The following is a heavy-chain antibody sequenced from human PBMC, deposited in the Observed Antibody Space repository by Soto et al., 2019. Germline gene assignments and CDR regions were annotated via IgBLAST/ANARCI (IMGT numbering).Heavy chain of an antibody. J-gene: IGHJ4*02. CDR2: ISGGGGSI. CDR3: AKDLMVAPGDYFGY. V-gene: IGHV3-23*01. D-gene: IGHD2-8*01. Sequence: EVQLLESGGGLVQPGGSLRLSCTASGFTFSSYAMNWVRQAPGKGLEWVSGISGGGGSIYYADSVKGRFTISRDNSKNTLYLQMSSLRAEDTAVYYCAKDLMVAPGDYFGYRGQGTLVTVSS. CDR1: GFTFSSYA.